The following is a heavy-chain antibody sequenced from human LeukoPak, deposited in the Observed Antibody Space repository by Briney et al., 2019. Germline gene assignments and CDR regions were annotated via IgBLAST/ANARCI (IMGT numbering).Heavy chain of an antibody. CDR2: INHSGST. D-gene: IGHD3-10*01. CDR3: AGHDYYGSGSYR. CDR1: GGSFSGYY. V-gene: IGHV4-34*01. Sequence: SETLSLTCAVYGGSFSGYYWSWIRQPPGKGLEWIGEINHSGSTNYNPSLKSRVTISGDTSKNQFSLKLISVTAAEAAVYYCAGHDYYGSGSYRWGQGTLVTVSS. J-gene: IGHJ5*02.